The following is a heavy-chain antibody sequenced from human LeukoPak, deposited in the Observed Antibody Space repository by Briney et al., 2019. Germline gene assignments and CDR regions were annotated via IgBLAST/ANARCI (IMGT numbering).Heavy chain of an antibody. CDR3: AREKNGNEPFDY. CDR1: GYSISSGYY. CDR2: IYYSGST. Sequence: PSETLSLTCTVSGYSISSGYYWGWIRQPPGKGLEWIGSIYYSGSTYYNPSLKSRVTISVDTSKNQFSLKVSSVTAADTAVYYCAREKNGNEPFDYWGQGTLVTVSS. D-gene: IGHD4-23*01. J-gene: IGHJ4*02. V-gene: IGHV4-38-2*02.